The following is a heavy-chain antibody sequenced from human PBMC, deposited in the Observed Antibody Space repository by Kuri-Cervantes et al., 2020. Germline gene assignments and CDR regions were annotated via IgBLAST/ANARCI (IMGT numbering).Heavy chain of an antibody. D-gene: IGHD3-10*01. CDR3: ARVPPGEAAADY. V-gene: IGHV3-74*01. Sequence: GESLKISCAASGFTFSSYWMHWVRQAPGKGLVWVSRINSDGSSTYYADSVKGRFTISRDNSKNTVYLQMNSLRADDTAVYYCARVPPGEAAADYWGQGTLVTVSS. CDR1: GFTFSSYW. CDR2: INSDGSST. J-gene: IGHJ4*02.